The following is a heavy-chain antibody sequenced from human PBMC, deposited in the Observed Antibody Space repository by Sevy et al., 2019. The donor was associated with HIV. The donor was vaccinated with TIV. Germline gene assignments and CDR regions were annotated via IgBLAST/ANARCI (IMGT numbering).Heavy chain of an antibody. D-gene: IGHD3-16*02. CDR1: GFTFSSYG. CDR2: ISYDGSNK. V-gene: IGHV3-30*18. Sequence: GGSLRLSCAASGFTFSSYGMHWVRQAPGKGLEWVAVISYDGSNKYYADSVKGRFTISRDNSKNTLYLQMNSLRAEDTAVYYCAKNEGIYDYIWGSYRKTCAFDIWGQGTMVTVSS. CDR3: AKNEGIYDYIWGSYRKTCAFDI. J-gene: IGHJ3*02.